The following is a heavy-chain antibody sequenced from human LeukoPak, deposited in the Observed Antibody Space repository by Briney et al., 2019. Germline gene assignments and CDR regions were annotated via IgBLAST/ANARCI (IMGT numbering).Heavy chain of an antibody. J-gene: IGHJ4*02. V-gene: IGHV3-43D*03. CDR3: TTVFWASRGYFDY. CDR1: GFKFEDYA. D-gene: IGHD3-16*01. Sequence: GGSLRLSCVVSGFKFEDYAMFWVRQAPGKGLEWVALINWAGGTAYYADSVRGRFTISRDNSKNSLYLQMNSLKTEDTAVYYCTTVFWASRGYFDYWGQGTLVTVSS. CDR2: INWAGGTA.